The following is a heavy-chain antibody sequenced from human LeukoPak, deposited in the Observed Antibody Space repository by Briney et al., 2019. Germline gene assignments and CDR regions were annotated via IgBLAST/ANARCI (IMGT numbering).Heavy chain of an antibody. CDR1: RLTFSDYY. V-gene: IGHV3-11*01. CDR2: ISSSGSTI. CDR3: ARYQYSYGYFRFRYFDY. D-gene: IGHD5-18*01. J-gene: IGHJ4*02. Sequence: PGGTLRLSCAASRLTFSDYYMSWIRQAPGKGLERVSYISSSGSTIYYADSVKGRFTIFRDNANNSLYLQMNSLRAEDTAVYYWARYQYSYGYFRFRYFDYWGQGTLVTVSS.